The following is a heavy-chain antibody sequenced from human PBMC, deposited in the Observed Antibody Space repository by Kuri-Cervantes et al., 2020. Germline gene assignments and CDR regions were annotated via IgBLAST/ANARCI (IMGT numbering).Heavy chain of an antibody. CDR1: GGSISSSSYY. Sequence: GSLRLSCTVSGGSISSSSYYWGWIRQPPGKGLEWIGSIYYSGSTYYNPSLKSRVTISVDTSKNQFSLKLSSVTAADTAVYYCAREGSKGQILWFGESGMDVWGQGTTVTVSS. CDR2: IYYSGST. D-gene: IGHD3-10*01. V-gene: IGHV4-39*02. J-gene: IGHJ6*02. CDR3: AREGSKGQILWFGESGMDV.